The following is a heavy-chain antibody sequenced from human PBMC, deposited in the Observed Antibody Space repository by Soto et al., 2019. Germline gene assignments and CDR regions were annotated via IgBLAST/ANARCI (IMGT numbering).Heavy chain of an antibody. CDR3: ARDLDGGGSGSYWPHFDY. CDR2: INPNSGGT. V-gene: IGHV1-2*02. CDR1: GYTFTGYY. Sequence: GAAVKVSCKASGYTFTGYYMHWVRQAPGQGLEWMGWINPNSGGTNYAQKFQGRVTMTRDTSISTAYMELSRLRSDDTAVYYCARDLDGGGSGSYWPHFDYWGQGTLVTVSS. D-gene: IGHD3-10*01. J-gene: IGHJ4*02.